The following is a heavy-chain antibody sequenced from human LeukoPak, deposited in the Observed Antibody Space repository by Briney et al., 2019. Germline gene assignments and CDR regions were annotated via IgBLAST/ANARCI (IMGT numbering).Heavy chain of an antibody. CDR1: GYTFTSYG. V-gene: IGHV1-46*01. Sequence: ASVKVSCKASGYTFTSYGISWVRQAPGQGLEWMGIINPSGGSTSYAQKFQGRVTMTRDTSTSTVYMELSSLRSEDTAVYYCARDGRDDSSGYYYGYWGQGTLVTVPS. CDR3: ARDGRDDSSGYYYGY. CDR2: INPSGGST. D-gene: IGHD3-22*01. J-gene: IGHJ4*02.